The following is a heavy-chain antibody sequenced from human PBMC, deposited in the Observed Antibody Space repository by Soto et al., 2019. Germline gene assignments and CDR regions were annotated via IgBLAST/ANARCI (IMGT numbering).Heavy chain of an antibody. V-gene: IGHV3-66*01. CDR1: GFTVSSNY. Sequence: EVQLVESGGGLVQPGGSLRLSCAASGFTVSSNYMSWVRQAPGKGLEWVSVIYSGGSTYYADSVKGRFTISRDNSKTTLYLQMNSLSAEDTAVYYCAREPFNCGDPGGMDVWGQGTTVTVSS. CDR2: IYSGGST. D-gene: IGHD4-17*01. CDR3: AREPFNCGDPGGMDV. J-gene: IGHJ6*02.